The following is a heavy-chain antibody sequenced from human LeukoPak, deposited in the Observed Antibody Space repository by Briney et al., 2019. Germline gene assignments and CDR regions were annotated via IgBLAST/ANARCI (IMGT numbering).Heavy chain of an antibody. CDR2: IDPSDGGT. CDR3: ASLGSGSSPIIDFDY. J-gene: IGHJ4*02. D-gene: IGHD3-10*01. CDR1: GYTFTTYY. V-gene: IGHV1-46*01. Sequence: GASVKVSCKASGYTFTTYYMHWVRQAPGQGLEWMGIIDPSDGGTTYAQKFQGRVTMTRDTSTGTVYMELSSLTSEDTAVYYCASLGSGSSPIIDFDYWGQGTLVTVSS.